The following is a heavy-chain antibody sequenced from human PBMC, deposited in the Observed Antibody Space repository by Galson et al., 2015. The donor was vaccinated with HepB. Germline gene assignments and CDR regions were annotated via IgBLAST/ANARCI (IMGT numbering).Heavy chain of an antibody. D-gene: IGHD6-19*01. CDR2: ISGPGDNT. V-gene: IGHV3-23*01. J-gene: IGHJ4*02. Sequence: SLRLSCAASGFTFPNYAINWVRQAPGKGLEWVSTISGPGDNTYYADSVKGLFTISRDNSKSTVYRQMSGLTAGDTAVYYCTREGVSSNGWYAGYWGQGTLVTVSS. CDR1: GFTFPNYA. CDR3: TREGVSSNGWYAGY.